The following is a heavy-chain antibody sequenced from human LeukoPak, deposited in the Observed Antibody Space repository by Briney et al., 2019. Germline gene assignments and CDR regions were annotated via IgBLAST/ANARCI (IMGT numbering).Heavy chain of an antibody. CDR2: IYTSGST. CDR3: AKPITMVRGVPKGPY. CDR1: GGSISSYY. Sequence: TSETLSLTCTVSGGSISSYYWSWIRQPAGKGLEWIGRIYTSGSTNYNPSLKSRVTMSVDTSKNQFSLKLSSVTAADTAVYYCAKPITMVRGVPKGPYWGQGALVTVSS. J-gene: IGHJ4*02. D-gene: IGHD3-10*01. V-gene: IGHV4-4*07.